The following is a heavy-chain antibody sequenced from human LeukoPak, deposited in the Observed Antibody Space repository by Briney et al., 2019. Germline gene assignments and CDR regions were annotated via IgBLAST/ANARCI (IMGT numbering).Heavy chain of an antibody. J-gene: IGHJ3*02. CDR2: IYYSGST. CDR1: GGSISSGGYS. V-gene: IGHV4-31*03. Sequence: SETLSLTCTVSGGSISSGGYSWSWIRQHPGKGLEWIGYIYYSGSTYYNPSLKSRVTISVDTSKNQFSLKLSSVTAADTAVYYCARPTRKLGRNAFDIWGQGTMVTVSS. D-gene: IGHD5-24*01. CDR3: ARPTRKLGRNAFDI.